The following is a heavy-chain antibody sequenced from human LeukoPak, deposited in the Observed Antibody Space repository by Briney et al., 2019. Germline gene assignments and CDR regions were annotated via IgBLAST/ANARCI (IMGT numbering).Heavy chain of an antibody. V-gene: IGHV3-21*01. D-gene: IGHD6-13*01. J-gene: IGHJ4*02. CDR2: ITATSSHI. CDR1: GFTFSSYS. Sequence: GGSLRLSCAASGFTFSSYSMNWVRQAPGKGLEWVSSITATSSHIYYADSVRGRFTISRDNAKNSLYLQMNSLRAEDTAVYYCARPAAAIPPYWGQGTLVTVSS. CDR3: ARPAAAIPPY.